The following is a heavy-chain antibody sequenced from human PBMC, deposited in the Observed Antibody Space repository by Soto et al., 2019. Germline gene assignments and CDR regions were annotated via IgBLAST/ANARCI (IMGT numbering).Heavy chain of an antibody. CDR2: INPNSGGT. V-gene: IGHV1-2*04. CDR1: GYTFTGYY. CDR3: ARGGVLRYFDWLYGDFDY. D-gene: IGHD3-9*01. Sequence: QVQLVQSGAEVKKPGASVKVSCKASGYTFTGYYMHWVRQAPGQGLEWMGWINPNSGGTNYAQKFQGWVTMTRDTSISTADMELSRLRSDDTAVYYCARGGVLRYFDWLYGDFDYWGQGTLVTVSS. J-gene: IGHJ4*02.